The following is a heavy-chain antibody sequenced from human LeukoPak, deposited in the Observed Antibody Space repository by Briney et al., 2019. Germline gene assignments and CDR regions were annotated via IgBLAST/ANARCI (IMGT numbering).Heavy chain of an antibody. J-gene: IGHJ6*02. CDR1: GGSFSGYY. CDR2: INHSGST. CDR3: ARVQPGDYYYGMDV. V-gene: IGHV4-34*01. Sequence: SGTLSLTCAVYGGSFSGYYWSWIRQPPGKGLEWIGEINHSGSTNYNPSLKSRVTISVDTSKNQFSLKLSSVTAADTAVYYCARVQPGDYYYGMDVWGQGTTVTVSS.